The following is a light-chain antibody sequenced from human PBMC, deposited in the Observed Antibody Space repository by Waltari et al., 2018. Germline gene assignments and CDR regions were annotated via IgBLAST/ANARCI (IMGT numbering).Light chain of an antibody. CDR1: QDINIY. CDR2: GAS. J-gene: IGKJ3*01. CDR3: QQGFTTPRVT. Sequence: DVQLTQFPSSLSASAGDTVTIPCRASQDINIYLNWFQQKPGKAPRLLIYGASTLQSGIPSRFRGGGSGTDFTLTITSLQPEDFAIYYCQQGFTTPRVTFGPGTKVDVK. V-gene: IGKV1-39*01.